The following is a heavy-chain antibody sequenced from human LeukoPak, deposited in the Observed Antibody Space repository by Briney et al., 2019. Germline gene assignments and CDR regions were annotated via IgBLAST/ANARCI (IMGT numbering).Heavy chain of an antibody. CDR3: ARDQYCSSTSCSPPSYYYGMDV. Sequence: GRSLRLSCAASGFTFSSYAMHWVRQAPGKGLEWVAVISYDGSNKYYADSVKGRFTISRDNSKSTLYLQMNSLRAEDTAVYYCARDQYCSSTSCSPPSYYYGMDVWGKGTTVTVSS. J-gene: IGHJ6*04. CDR2: ISYDGSNK. D-gene: IGHD2-2*01. CDR1: GFTFSSYA. V-gene: IGHV3-30*04.